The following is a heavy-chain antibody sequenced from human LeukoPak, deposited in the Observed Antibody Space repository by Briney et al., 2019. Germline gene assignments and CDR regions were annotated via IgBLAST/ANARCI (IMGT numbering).Heavy chain of an antibody. V-gene: IGHV3-33*08. CDR2: IWYDGSNK. D-gene: IGHD6-19*01. CDR1: GFTFSSYG. J-gene: IGHJ4*02. CDR3: ARPHSSGWYYFDY. Sequence: GGSLRLSCAASGFTFSSYGMHWVRQAPGKGLEWVAVIWYDGSNKYYADSVKGRFTISRDNSKNTLYLQMNSLRAEDTAVYYCARPHSSGWYYFDYWGQGTLVTVSS.